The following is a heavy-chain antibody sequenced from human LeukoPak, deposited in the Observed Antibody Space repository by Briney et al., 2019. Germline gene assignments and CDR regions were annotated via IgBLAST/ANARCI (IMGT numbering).Heavy chain of an antibody. Sequence: GGSLRLSCAASGFTFTTYSINWVRQAPGKGLEWVSSISSSSTYIYYADSVKGRFTISRNNAKNSLFLQMNSLRPEDTAVYYCARGIVGATSNYFDYWGQGTLVTVSS. J-gene: IGHJ4*02. D-gene: IGHD1-26*01. CDR3: ARGIVGATSNYFDY. CDR2: ISSSSTYI. CDR1: GFTFTTYS. V-gene: IGHV3-21*01.